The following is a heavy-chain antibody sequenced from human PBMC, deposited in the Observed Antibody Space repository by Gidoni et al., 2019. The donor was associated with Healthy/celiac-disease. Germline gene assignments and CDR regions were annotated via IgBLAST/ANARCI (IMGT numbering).Heavy chain of an antibody. J-gene: IGHJ6*02. D-gene: IGHD3-3*01. Sequence: QVQLQESGPGLVKPSETLSLTCTVSGGPISSYYWSWIRQPPGKGLEWFGYIYYSGSTNYNPSLKSRVTISVDTSKNQFSLKLSSVTAADTAVYYCARDHRDFWSGYYYYYYGMDVWGQGTTVTVSS. CDR1: GGPISSYY. V-gene: IGHV4-59*01. CDR2: IYYSGST. CDR3: ARDHRDFWSGYYYYYYGMDV.